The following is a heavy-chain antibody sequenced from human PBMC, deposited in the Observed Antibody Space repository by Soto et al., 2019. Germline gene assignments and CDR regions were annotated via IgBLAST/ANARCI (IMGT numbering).Heavy chain of an antibody. CDR1: GFTFSSYG. CDR2: IWYDGSNK. CDR3: ARDLYSWSGSYLPAGDY. D-gene: IGHD1-26*01. Sequence: QVQLVESGGGVVQPGRSLRLSCAASGFTFSSYGMHWVRQAPGKGLEWVAVIWYDGSNKYYADSVKGRFTISRDNSKNXXYLQMNSLRAEDTAVYYCARDLYSWSGSYLPAGDYWGQGTLVTVSS. J-gene: IGHJ4*02. V-gene: IGHV3-33*01.